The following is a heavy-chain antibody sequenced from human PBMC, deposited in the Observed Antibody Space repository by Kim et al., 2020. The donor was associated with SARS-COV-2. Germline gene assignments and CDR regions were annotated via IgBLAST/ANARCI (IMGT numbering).Heavy chain of an antibody. D-gene: IGHD2-15*01. J-gene: IGHJ4*02. CDR3: ARSILFCSGGIWYDEGFDS. CDR1: GFTISTTY. CDR2: ICYDGDKN. Sequence: GGSLRLSCAASGFTISTTYMHWIRQAPGKGLEWVATICYDGDKNYYEASVKGRFTISRDNTKTTLYLQMNRLGAEDTALYYSARSILFCSGGIWYDEGFDSWGQGTPVTVSS. V-gene: IGHV3-33*01.